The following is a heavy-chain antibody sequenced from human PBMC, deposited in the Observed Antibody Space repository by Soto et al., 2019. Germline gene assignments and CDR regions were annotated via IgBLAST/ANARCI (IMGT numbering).Heavy chain of an antibody. D-gene: IGHD1-26*01. Sequence: QLQLQESGPGLVKPSETLSLTCTVSGGSISSSSYYWGWIRQPPGKGLEWIGSIYYSGSTYYNPSLKSLVTISVDTSKNQFSRKLSSVTAADTAVYYCARLRGGSYRFDYWGQGTLVTVSS. J-gene: IGHJ4*02. CDR1: GGSISSSSYY. V-gene: IGHV4-39*01. CDR2: IYYSGST. CDR3: ARLRGGSYRFDY.